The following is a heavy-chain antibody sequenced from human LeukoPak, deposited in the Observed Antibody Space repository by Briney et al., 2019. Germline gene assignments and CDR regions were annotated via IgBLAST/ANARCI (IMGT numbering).Heavy chain of an antibody. CDR2: IYYSGST. J-gene: IGHJ6*03. D-gene: IGHD6-19*01. Sequence: SQTLSLTCTVSGGSISSGDYYWSWIRQPPGKGLEWIGYIYYSGSTYYNPSLKSRVTISVDTSKNQFSLKLSSVTAADTAVYYCARLPHDSSGWAYYYYYYMDVWGKGTTVTVSS. CDR3: ARLPHDSSGWAYYYYYYMDV. V-gene: IGHV4-30-4*08. CDR1: GGSISSGDYY.